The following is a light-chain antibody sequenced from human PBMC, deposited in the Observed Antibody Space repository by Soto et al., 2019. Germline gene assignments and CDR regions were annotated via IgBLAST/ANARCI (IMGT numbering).Light chain of an antibody. CDR3: QQSYSTPRT. CDR2: AAS. CDR1: QSISSY. V-gene: IGKV1-39*01. Sequence: IQMTQAPSSLSASVGNRVTITSQASQSISSYLNWYQQKPGKAPKLLIYAASSLQSGVPSRFSGSGSGTDFTLTISSLQPEDFATYYCQQSYSTPRTFGQGTKVDIK. J-gene: IGKJ1*01.